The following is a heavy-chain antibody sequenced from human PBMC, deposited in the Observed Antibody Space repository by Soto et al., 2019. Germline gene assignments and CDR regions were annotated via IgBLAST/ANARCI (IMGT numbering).Heavy chain of an antibody. V-gene: IGHV4-34*01. Sequence: SETLSLTSAVYGGSLSRYYCGWIRLPTWEWREWIGEINHSGSTNYNPSLKCLVTISLYTSKNQFSLKLCSVTAADTAVYYCSRGRNYHSSGYLYYYRMDVWGQGTTVT. CDR1: GGSLSRYY. CDR3: SRGRNYHSSGYLYYYRMDV. CDR2: INHSGST. J-gene: IGHJ6*02. D-gene: IGHD3-22*01.